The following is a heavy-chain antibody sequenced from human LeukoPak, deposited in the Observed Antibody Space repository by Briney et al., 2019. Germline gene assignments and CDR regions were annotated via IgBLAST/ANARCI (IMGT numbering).Heavy chain of an antibody. CDR3: ARGGRCSGGSCYLPSYFDY. J-gene: IGHJ4*02. CDR1: GFTFSSYS. Sequence: RSLRLSCAASGFTFSSYSMNWVRQAPGKGLEWVSSISSSSSYIYYADSVKGRFTISRDNAKNSLYLQMNSLRAEDTAVYYCARGGRCSGGSCYLPSYFDYWGQGTLVTVSS. D-gene: IGHD2-15*01. CDR2: ISSSSSYI. V-gene: IGHV3-21*01.